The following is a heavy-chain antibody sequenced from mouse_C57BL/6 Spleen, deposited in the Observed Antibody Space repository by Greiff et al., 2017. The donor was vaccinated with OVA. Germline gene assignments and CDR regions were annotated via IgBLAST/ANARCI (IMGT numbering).Heavy chain of an antibody. CDR3: ARVFCDGYYDYAMDY. CDR1: GFTFTDYY. CDR2: IRNKANGYTT. D-gene: IGHD2-3*01. J-gene: IGHJ4*01. V-gene: IGHV7-3*01. Sequence: EVKLMESGGGLVQPGGSLSLSCAASGFTFTDYYMSWVRQPPGKALEWLGFIRNKANGYTTEYSASVKGRFTISRDNSQSILYLQMNALRAEDSATYYCARVFCDGYYDYAMDYWGQGTSVTVSS.